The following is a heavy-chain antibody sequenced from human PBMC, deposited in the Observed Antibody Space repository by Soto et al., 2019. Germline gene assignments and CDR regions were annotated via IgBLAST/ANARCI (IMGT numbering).Heavy chain of an antibody. CDR2: ISGSGGST. V-gene: IGHV3-23*01. D-gene: IGHD2-15*01. CDR3: AKDAYCSGGSCYSYYYYGMDV. CDR1: GFTFSSYA. J-gene: IGHJ6*02. Sequence: PGGSLRLSCAASGFTFSSYAMSWVRQAPGKGLEWVSAISGSGGSTYYADSVKGRFTISRGNSKNTLYLQMNSLRAEDTAVYYCAKDAYCSGGSCYSYYYYGMDVWGQGTTVTVSS.